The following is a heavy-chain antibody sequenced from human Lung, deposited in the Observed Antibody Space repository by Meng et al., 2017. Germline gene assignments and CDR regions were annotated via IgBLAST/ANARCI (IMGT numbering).Heavy chain of an antibody. J-gene: IGHJ4*02. CDR2: ISSDGGNT. Sequence: GASLKISCAASGYTFSSYSMSWVRQAPGKGLEWVSVISSDGGNTVYADSAKGRVTISTDNSKNTLYLQLNSLRADDTAVFYCAKHSSGYYQSFDSWGQGTLVTVSS. D-gene: IGHD3-22*01. CDR1: GYTFSSYS. V-gene: IGHV3-23*01. CDR3: AKHSSGYYQSFDS.